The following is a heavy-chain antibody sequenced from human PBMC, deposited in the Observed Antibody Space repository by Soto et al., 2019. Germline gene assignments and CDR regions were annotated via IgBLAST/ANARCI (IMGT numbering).Heavy chain of an antibody. CDR1: GGSFSGYY. D-gene: IGHD5-12*01. CDR3: ARGAPWLRRTPFDY. J-gene: IGHJ4*02. CDR2: INHSGST. Sequence: PSETLSLTCAVYGGSFSGYYWSWIRQPPGKGLEWIGEINHSGSTNYNPSLKSRVTISVDTSKNQFSLKLSSVTAADTAVYYCARGAPWLRRTPFDYWGQGTLVTVSS. V-gene: IGHV4-34*01.